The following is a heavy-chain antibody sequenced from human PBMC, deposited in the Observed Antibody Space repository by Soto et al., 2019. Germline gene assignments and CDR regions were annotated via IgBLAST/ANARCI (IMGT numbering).Heavy chain of an antibody. D-gene: IGHD6-6*01. Sequence: PSETLSLTCAVYGGSFSGYYWSWIRQPPGKGLEWIGEINHSGSTNYNPSLKSRVTISVDTSKNQFSLKLSSVTAADTAVYYCERRTGKQLAARDYWGQGTLVTVSS. CDR1: GGSFSGYY. CDR2: INHSGST. J-gene: IGHJ4*02. CDR3: ERRTGKQLAARDY. V-gene: IGHV4-34*01.